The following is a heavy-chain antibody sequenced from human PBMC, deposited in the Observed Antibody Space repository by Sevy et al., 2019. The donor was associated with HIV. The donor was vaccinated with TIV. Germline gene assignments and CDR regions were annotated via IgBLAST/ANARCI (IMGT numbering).Heavy chain of an antibody. D-gene: IGHD6-13*01. CDR1: GFTVTSNY. J-gene: IGHJ4*02. CDR2: FYNGDST. V-gene: IGHV3-53*01. CDR3: AREAGSSSFDY. Sequence: GGSLRLSCAATGFTVTSNYMSWVRQGPGKGLEWVSGFYNGDSTQYSDSVKGRFTISRDKSNNTLYLQMDSLSAEDTAVYYCAREAGSSSFDYWGQGPLVTVSS.